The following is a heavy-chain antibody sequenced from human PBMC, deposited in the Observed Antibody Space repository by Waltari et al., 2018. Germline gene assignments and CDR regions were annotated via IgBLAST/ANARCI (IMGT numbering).Heavy chain of an antibody. J-gene: IGHJ2*01. D-gene: IGHD3-22*01. CDR3: ASTRDYYDSSGYFWYFDL. CDR1: GGTFSSYA. Sequence: QVQLVQSGAEVKKPGSSVKVSCKASGGTFSSYAISWVRQAPGQGLEWMGGIIPIFGTANDAQKVQGRVTITADESTSTAYMELSSLRSEDTAVYYCASTRDYYDSSGYFWYFDLWGRGTLVTVSS. CDR2: IIPIFGTA. V-gene: IGHV1-69*01.